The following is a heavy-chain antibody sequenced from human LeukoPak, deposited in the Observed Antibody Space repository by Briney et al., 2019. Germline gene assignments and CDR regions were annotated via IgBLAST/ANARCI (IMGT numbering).Heavy chain of an antibody. CDR3: ARNGRLQSVDY. V-gene: IGHV4-59*01. D-gene: IGHD5-24*01. CDR1: GGSISTYY. Sequence: SETLSLTCTVSGGSISTYYWGWIRQSPGRGLEWIGYIHNSGTTNYNPSLKSRVTFSVDTSNNQFSLKLSSVTAADTAVYYCARNGRLQSVDYWGPGTLVTVSS. CDR2: IHNSGTT. J-gene: IGHJ4*02.